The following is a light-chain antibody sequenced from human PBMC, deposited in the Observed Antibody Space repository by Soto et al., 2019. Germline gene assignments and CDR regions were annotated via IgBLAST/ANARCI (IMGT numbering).Light chain of an antibody. CDR2: DAS. CDR1: QSISNW. V-gene: IGKV1-5*01. Sequence: DSQMTQSPSTLSASVGDRVTITFRASQSISNWLAWYQQKPGKAPKLLIYDASSLESGVPSRFSGSGSGTEFTLTISSLQPDDFATYYCQQYNSYRTFGQGAKVAIK. CDR3: QQYNSYRT. J-gene: IGKJ1*01.